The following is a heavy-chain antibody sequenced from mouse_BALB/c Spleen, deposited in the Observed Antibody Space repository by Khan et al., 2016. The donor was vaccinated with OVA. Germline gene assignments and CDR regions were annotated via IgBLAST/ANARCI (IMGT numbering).Heavy chain of an antibody. CDR2: IWSDGCT. V-gene: IGHV2-6*02. D-gene: IGHD1-1*01. J-gene: IGHJ4*01. CDR3: DGGIYYFGSRYMDY. CDR1: GFSLTSYG. Sequence: QVQLKESGPGLVAPSQSLSITCTVSGFSLTSYGVNWVRQPPGKGLEWLVVIWSDGCTTYNSTLKSRLSISKDNSKSQASLKMNSHQTDDTAMYFRDGGIYYFGSRYMDYWGQGTSVTVSS.